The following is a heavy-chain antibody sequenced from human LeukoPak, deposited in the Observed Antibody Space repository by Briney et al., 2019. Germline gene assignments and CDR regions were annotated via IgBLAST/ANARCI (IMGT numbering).Heavy chain of an antibody. CDR1: GFTVSSNY. CDR3: AKDEGKYYYDSSGYYPTSY. V-gene: IGHV3-53*05. Sequence: PGGSLRLSCAASGFTVSSNYMSWVRQAPGKGLEWVSVIYSGGSTYYADSVKGRFTISRDNSKNTLYLQMNSLRAEDTAVYYCAKDEGKYYYDSSGYYPTSYWGQGTLVTVSS. D-gene: IGHD3-22*01. CDR2: IYSGGST. J-gene: IGHJ4*02.